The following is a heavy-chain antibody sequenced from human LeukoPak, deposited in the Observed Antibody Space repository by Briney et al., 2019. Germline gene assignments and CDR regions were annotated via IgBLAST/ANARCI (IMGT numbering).Heavy chain of an antibody. Sequence: GGSLRLSCAASGFTFDDYGMSWVRQAPGKGLEWVSGINWNGGSTGYADSVKGRFTISRDNAKNSLYLQMNSLRVEDTALYYCARAGYDILTGTRAFDYWGQGTLVTVSS. V-gene: IGHV3-20*04. D-gene: IGHD3-9*01. CDR3: ARAGYDILTGTRAFDY. J-gene: IGHJ4*02. CDR1: GFTFDDYG. CDR2: INWNGGST.